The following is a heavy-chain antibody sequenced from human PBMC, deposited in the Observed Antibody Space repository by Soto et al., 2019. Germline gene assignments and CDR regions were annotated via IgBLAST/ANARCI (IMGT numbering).Heavy chain of an antibody. D-gene: IGHD3-3*01. V-gene: IGHV4-39*01. CDR1: GGSISSSSYY. J-gene: IGHJ5*02. CDR2: IYYSGST. CDR3: ARRTRYDFWSGYTNWFEP. Sequence: QLQLQESGPGLVKPSETLSLTCTVSGGSISSSSYYWGWIRQPPGKGLEWIGSIYYSGSTYYNPSLKSRVTISVDTSKNPFSLKLSSVTAADTAVYYCARRTRYDFWSGYTNWFEPWGQGTLVTVSS.